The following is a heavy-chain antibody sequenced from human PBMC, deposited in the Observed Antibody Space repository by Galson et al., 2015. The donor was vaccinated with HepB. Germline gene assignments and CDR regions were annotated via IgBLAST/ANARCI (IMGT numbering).Heavy chain of an antibody. Sequence: SVKVSCKASGYTFTSYAMNWVRQAPGQGLEWMGWINTNTGNPTYAQGFTGRFVFSLDTSVSTAYLQISSLKAEDTAVYYCARTPEFGSGSYHNVWFDPWGQGTLVTVSS. CDR1: GYTFTSYA. V-gene: IGHV7-4-1*02. CDR3: ARTPEFGSGSYHNVWFDP. D-gene: IGHD3-10*01. CDR2: INTNTGNP. J-gene: IGHJ5*02.